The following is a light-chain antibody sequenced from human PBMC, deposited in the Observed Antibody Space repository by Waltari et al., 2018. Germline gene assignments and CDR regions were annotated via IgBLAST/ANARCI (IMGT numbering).Light chain of an antibody. CDR2: AAS. CDR3: QQSHSAPRT. CDR1: QSISSY. J-gene: IGKJ1*01. V-gene: IGKV1-39*01. Sequence: DIQMTHSPSSLSASVGDRVTITCRASQSISSYLNWYQQKPWKAPKLLIYAASRLQSWVPSRCSGSGSGTDFTLTISSLQPEDFATYYCQQSHSAPRTFGQGTKVEIK.